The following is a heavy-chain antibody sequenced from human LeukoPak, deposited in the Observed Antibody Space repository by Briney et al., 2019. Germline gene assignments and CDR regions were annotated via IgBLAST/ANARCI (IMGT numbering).Heavy chain of an antibody. CDR2: INHSGST. Sequence: SETLSLTCAVYGGSFSGYYWSWIRQPPGKGLEWIGEINHSGSTNYNPSLKSRVTISVDTSKNQFSLKLSSVTAADTAVYYCARHIMNDAFDIWGQGTMVTVSS. D-gene: IGHD1-14*01. J-gene: IGHJ3*02. CDR3: ARHIMNDAFDI. CDR1: GGSFSGYY. V-gene: IGHV4-34*01.